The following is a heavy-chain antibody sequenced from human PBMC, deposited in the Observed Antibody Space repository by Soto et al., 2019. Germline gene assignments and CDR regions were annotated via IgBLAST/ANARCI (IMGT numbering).Heavy chain of an antibody. D-gene: IGHD4-17*01. J-gene: IGHJ4*02. Sequence: GXSVKVSCKASGYSFRYFYIRWVRQAPAQGLEWMGWINPDSGGTLYAQTFQGRVTMTRDTSTGTAYLTLSSLRSGDTALYYCARDPGHDYGEYYYDLWGQGPLVTVSS. CDR2: INPDSGGT. CDR3: ARDPGHDYGEYYYDL. CDR1: GYSFRYFY. V-gene: IGHV1-2*02.